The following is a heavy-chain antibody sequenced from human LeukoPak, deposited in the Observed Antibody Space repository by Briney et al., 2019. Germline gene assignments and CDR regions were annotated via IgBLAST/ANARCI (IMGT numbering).Heavy chain of an antibody. CDR3: AKGLIFSSSRSFDY. D-gene: IGHD6-13*01. J-gene: IGHJ4*02. CDR2: ISGSADRI. V-gene: IGHV3-23*01. Sequence: GGSPRLSCTASGFTFSSYAMSWVRQAPGKGLEWVSTISGSADRIFYADSVKGRFSISRDNSKNTLFLQMNSLRAEDTAIYYCAKGLIFSSSRSFDYWGQGTLVTVSS. CDR1: GFTFSSYA.